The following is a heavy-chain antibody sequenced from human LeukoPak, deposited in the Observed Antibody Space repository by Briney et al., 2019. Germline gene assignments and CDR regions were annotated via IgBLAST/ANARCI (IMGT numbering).Heavy chain of an antibody. V-gene: IGHV3-21*04. CDR2: ISSSSSYI. CDR1: GFTFSSYS. J-gene: IGHJ4*02. Sequence: GGSLRLSCAASGFTFSSYSMNWVRQAPGKGLEWVSSISSSSSYIYYADSVKGRFTISSDNAKNSLYLQMNSLRAEDTAVYYCVREALPKYYFDYWGQGTLVTVSS. CDR3: VREALPKYYFDY.